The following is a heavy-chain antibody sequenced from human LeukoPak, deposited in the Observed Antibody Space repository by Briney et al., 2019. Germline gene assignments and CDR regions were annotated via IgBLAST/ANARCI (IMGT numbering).Heavy chain of an antibody. D-gene: IGHD6-19*01. J-gene: IGHJ4*02. CDR1: GFTFSSYA. CDR3: AKVWVTASSGWYFDY. V-gene: IGHV3-23*01. CDR2: ISGSGGST. Sequence: PGGSLRLSCAASGFTFSSYAMSWVRQAPGKGLEWVSAISGSGGSTYYADSVKGRFTISRDNSKNTLYLQMSSLRAEDTAVYYCAKVWVTASSGWYFDYWGQGTLVTVSS.